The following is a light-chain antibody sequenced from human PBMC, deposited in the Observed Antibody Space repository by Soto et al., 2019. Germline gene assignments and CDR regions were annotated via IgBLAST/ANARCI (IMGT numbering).Light chain of an antibody. V-gene: IGKV3-20*01. CDR3: QQYGSSPRT. CDR2: GAS. Sequence: EIVLTQSPGTLSLSPGERVTLSCRASQSISNNYLAWYQQKPGQAPRLLIYGASRRATGIPDRFSGSGSGTDFTLTISRLEPEDFAVYYCQQYGSSPRTFGQGTKVDIK. J-gene: IGKJ1*01. CDR1: QSISNNY.